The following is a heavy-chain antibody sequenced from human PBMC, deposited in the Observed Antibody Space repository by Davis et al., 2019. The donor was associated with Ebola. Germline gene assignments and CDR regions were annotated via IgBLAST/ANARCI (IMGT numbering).Heavy chain of an antibody. Sequence: GGSLRLSCADSVITFSSYAMTWVRQAPGKGLEWVSAISGSGGTTYYAGSVKGRFTISRDNSKNTLYLQMNSLRAEDTAVYYCAKDNTYSSGWWGGYYFDYWGQGTLVTVSS. V-gene: IGHV3-23*01. CDR2: ISGSGGTT. D-gene: IGHD6-19*01. CDR3: AKDNTYSSGWWGGYYFDY. CDR1: VITFSSYA. J-gene: IGHJ4*02.